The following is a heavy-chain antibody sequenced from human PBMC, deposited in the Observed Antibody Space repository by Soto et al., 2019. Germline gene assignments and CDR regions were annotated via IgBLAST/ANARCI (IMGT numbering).Heavy chain of an antibody. V-gene: IGHV3-23*01. CDR2: INHSGGST. Sequence: GGSLRLSCVASGFTFSSYAMSWVRQAPGKGLEWVSTINHSGGSTYYADSVKGRFTISRDNSKNTLYLQMNSLRAEDTALYYCAKDRDSTYLRYYFDYWGQGTLVTVSS. J-gene: IGHJ4*02. D-gene: IGHD4-4*01. CDR3: AKDRDSTYLRYYFDY. CDR1: GFTFSSYA.